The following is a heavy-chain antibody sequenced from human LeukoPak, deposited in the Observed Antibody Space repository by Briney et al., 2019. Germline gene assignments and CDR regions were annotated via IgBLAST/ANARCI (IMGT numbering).Heavy chain of an antibody. CDR2: ISYDGSNK. V-gene: IGHV3-30-3*01. CDR3: ARAGASTAPLRPFDP. J-gene: IGHJ5*02. D-gene: IGHD2-8*02. CDR1: GFTFSSYA. Sequence: GGSLRLSCAASGFTFSSYAMHWVRQAPGKGLEWVADISYDGSNKYYADSVKGRFTISRENSKTTLYLQMNSLRAEDTAVYYCARAGASTAPLRPFDPWGQGTLVTVSS.